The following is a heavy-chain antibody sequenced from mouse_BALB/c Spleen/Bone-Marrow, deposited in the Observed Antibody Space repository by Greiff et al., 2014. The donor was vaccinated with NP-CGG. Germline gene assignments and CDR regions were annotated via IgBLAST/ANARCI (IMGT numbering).Heavy chain of an antibody. CDR2: INPGSGGT. CDR1: GYAFTNYL. V-gene: IGHV1-54*01. J-gene: IGHJ2*01. CDR3: ARRDGSYFDY. Sequence: VKLMESGAELVRPGTSVKVSCKASGYAFTNYLIEWVKQRPGQGLEWIGMINPGSGGTNYNEKFKGKATLTADKSSSTAYMQLSSLTSDDPAVYFCARRDGSYFDYWGQGTTLTVSS. D-gene: IGHD3-3*01.